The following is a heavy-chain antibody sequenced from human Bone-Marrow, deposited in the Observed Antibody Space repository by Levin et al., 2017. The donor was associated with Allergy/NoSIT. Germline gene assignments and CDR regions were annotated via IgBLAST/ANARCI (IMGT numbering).Heavy chain of an antibody. V-gene: IGHV3-23*01. D-gene: IGHD6-19*01. J-gene: IGHJ4*02. CDR1: GFTFANYA. CDR3: ANCRWEMSGCLGPYDY. CDR2: LGNGDDANI. Sequence: GESLKISCAGSGFTFANYAMTWVRQAPGKGLEWVSSLGNGDDANIYYADSVKGRFTISRDNSKDTLYLQMNNLRAEDTAVYYCANCRWEMSGCLGPYDYWGQGTLVTVSS.